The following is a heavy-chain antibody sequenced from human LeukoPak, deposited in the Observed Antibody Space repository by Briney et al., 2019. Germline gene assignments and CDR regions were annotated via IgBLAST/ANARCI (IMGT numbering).Heavy chain of an antibody. CDR2: ISASGDTT. J-gene: IGHJ3*02. Sequence: HPGGSLRLSCTASGFTFSTSAMSWVRQAPGRGLEWVSTISASGDTTYFADSVKGRFTFARDNSRNTLYLQMNSLRVEDTAIYYCARDAFDIWGQGTTVTVSS. CDR1: GFTFSTSA. CDR3: ARDAFDI. V-gene: IGHV3-23*01.